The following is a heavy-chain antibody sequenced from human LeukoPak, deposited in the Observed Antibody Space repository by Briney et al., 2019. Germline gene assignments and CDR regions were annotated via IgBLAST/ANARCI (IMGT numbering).Heavy chain of an antibody. CDR2: IWYDGSNK. D-gene: IGHD3-22*01. CDR3: ARGQEYYYDSSAYSKFDY. J-gene: IGHJ4*02. CDR1: GFTFNNYG. V-gene: IGHV3-33*01. Sequence: GGSLRLSCAASGFTFNNYGMHWVRQAPGKGLEWVAAIWYDGSNKYYADSVKGRFTISRDNSKNTLYLQMNSLRAEDTALYYCARGQEYYYDSSAYSKFDYWGQGTLVTVSS.